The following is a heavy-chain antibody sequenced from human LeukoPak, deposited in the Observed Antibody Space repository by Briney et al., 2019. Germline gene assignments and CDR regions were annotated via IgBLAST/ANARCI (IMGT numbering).Heavy chain of an antibody. Sequence: EASVTVSCKASGYTFTTYDINWVRQAPGQGLEWMGWMNPNSGKTGYAQKFQGRVTMTRNTSISTAYMELSSLRSEDTAVYYCARGLGDGYNPPFDYWGQGTLVTVSS. V-gene: IGHV1-8*01. CDR1: GYTFTTYD. CDR2: MNPNSGKT. D-gene: IGHD5-24*01. CDR3: ARGLGDGYNPPFDY. J-gene: IGHJ4*02.